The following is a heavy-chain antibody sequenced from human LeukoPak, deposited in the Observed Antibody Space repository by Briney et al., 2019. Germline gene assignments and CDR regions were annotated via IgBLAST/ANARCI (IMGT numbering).Heavy chain of an antibody. V-gene: IGHV3-9*03. CDR2: ISWNSGSI. J-gene: IGHJ4*02. CDR3: AKAAGYHYGSSSFLFDY. CDR1: GFTFDDYG. D-gene: IGHD6-6*01. Sequence: PGGSLRLSCAASGFTFDDYGMHWVRQAPGKGLEWVTGISWNSGSICYADSVKGRFTISRDNAKNSLYLQMNSLRAEDMALYYCAKAAGYHYGSSSFLFDYWGQGTLVTVSS.